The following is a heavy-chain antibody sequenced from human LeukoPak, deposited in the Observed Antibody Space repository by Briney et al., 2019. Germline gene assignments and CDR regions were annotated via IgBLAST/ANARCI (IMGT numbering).Heavy chain of an antibody. Sequence: SETLSLTCTVSGYSISSGYYWGWIRQPPGKGLEWIGSIYYSGSTYYNPSLKSRVTISVDTSKNQFSLKLSSVTAADTAVYYCARDRGYSGYGKDAFDIWGQGTMVTVSS. CDR2: IYYSGST. D-gene: IGHD5-12*01. CDR3: ARDRGYSGYGKDAFDI. J-gene: IGHJ3*02. V-gene: IGHV4-38-2*02. CDR1: GYSISSGYY.